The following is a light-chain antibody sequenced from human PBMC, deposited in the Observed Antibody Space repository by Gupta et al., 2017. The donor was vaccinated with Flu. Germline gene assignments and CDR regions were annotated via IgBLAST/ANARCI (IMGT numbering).Light chain of an antibody. Sequence: DTVITHSPATLSVSPGERATLSCRASQSVSSILAWYQQKPGQAPRLLIYGASTRATGIPARFSGSGSGTEFTLTISSLQSEDFAVYYCQQYDTWPLTFGQGTQVEIK. CDR3: QQYDTWPLT. J-gene: IGKJ5*01. V-gene: IGKV3-15*01. CDR1: QSVSSI. CDR2: GAS.